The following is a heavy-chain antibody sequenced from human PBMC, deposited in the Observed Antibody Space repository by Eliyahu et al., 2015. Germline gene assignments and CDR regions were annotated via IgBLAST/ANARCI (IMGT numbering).Heavy chain of an antibody. CDR2: IKSKTDGGTT. CDR1: GFTFSXAG. V-gene: IGHV3-15*01. CDR3: TTDSPPDY. J-gene: IGHJ4*02. Sequence: EVQLVESGGGLVKPGGSXRLSCAXXGFTFSXAGMSWXRQAPGKGLEWVGRIKSKTDGGTTDYAAPVKGRFTISRDDSKNTLYLQMNSLKTEDTAVYYCTTDSPPDYWGQGTLVTVSS.